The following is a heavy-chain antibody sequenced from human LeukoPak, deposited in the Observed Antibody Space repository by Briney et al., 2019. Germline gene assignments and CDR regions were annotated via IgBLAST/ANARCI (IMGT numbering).Heavy chain of an antibody. D-gene: IGHD6-13*01. Sequence: ASVKVSCKLSGYTLTELSMHWVREAPGKGLEWMGGFDPEDGETIYAQKFQGRVTMTEDTSTDTAYMELSSLRSEDTAVYYCATLKRAHSSSCYDYWGQGTLVTVSS. CDR1: GYTLTELS. CDR2: FDPEDGET. J-gene: IGHJ4*02. V-gene: IGHV1-24*01. CDR3: ATLKRAHSSSCYDY.